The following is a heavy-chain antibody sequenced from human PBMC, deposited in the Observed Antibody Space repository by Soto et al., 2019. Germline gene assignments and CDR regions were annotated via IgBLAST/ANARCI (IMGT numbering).Heavy chain of an antibody. Sequence: ASVKVSCKASGGTFSSYAISWVRQAPGQGLEWKGGIIPIFGTTNYAQKIQGRVTITADDSTSTAYMELSSLRSEDTAVYYCASSRYSSGYGNYYYGMDVWGQGTTVTVSS. J-gene: IGHJ6*02. CDR1: GGTFSSYA. V-gene: IGHV1-69*13. CDR2: IIPIFGTT. CDR3: ASSRYSSGYGNYYYGMDV. D-gene: IGHD3-22*01.